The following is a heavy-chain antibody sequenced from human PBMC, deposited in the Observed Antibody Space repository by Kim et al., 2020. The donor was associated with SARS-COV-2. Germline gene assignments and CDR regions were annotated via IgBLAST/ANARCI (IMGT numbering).Heavy chain of an antibody. J-gene: IGHJ4*02. Sequence: GGSLRLSCAASGFTFSYFPMDWVRQAPGKGLEWLSAVSPGGTKTYYADSVRGRFTISRDNSRNAVYLQVDSLTAEDTAVYYCAKENRDSYATALDSWGQGALVTVSS. CDR2: VSPGGTKT. D-gene: IGHD3-16*01. CDR1: GFTFSYFP. V-gene: IGHV3-23*01. CDR3: AKENRDSYATALDS.